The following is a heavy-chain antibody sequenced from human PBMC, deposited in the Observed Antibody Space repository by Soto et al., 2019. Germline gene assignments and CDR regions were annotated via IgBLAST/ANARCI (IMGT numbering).Heavy chain of an antibody. CDR1: GFPLSTYG. J-gene: IGHJ6*02. V-gene: IGHV3-23*01. CDR2: ITGTGGNT. CDR3: ARIRGYWYGLDV. Sequence: VQLLESGGGLVQPGGSLRLSCAASGFPLSTYGMTWVRQAPGKGLEWVSAITGTGGNTYYVDSVKGRFTSSRDNSKNMHYLQVNSLRVEDTAVYYCARIRGYWYGLDVWGQGTTVTVSS.